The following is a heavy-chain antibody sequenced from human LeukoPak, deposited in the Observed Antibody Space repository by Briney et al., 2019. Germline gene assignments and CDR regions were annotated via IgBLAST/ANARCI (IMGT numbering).Heavy chain of an antibody. CDR2: ITSDSSYT. J-gene: IGHJ4*02. V-gene: IGHV3-11*06. CDR1: GFIFRDYY. CDR3: ARIKSRRFDS. Sequence: PGGSLRLSCAASGFIFRDYYMSWIRQAPGKGLEWVSYITSDSSYTNYADSVKGRFTISRDNAKNSLYLQMNSLRAEDTAVYYCARIKSRRFDSFGQGTLVTVSP.